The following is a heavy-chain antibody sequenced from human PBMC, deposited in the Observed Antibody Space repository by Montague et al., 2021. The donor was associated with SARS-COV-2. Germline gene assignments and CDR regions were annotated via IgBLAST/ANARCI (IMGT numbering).Heavy chain of an antibody. CDR2: IYSTGNT. J-gene: IGHJ4*02. CDR1: GGSISRYY. D-gene: IGHD4-23*01. Sequence: SETLSLTCTVSGGSISRYYWSWIRQPPGKELEWIAYIYSTGNTDYNPSLKSRVTISLETSKKQFSLNLTSLTAADTAVYYCARGATDFGGYSGGFDYWGQGTLVTVSS. CDR3: ARGATDFGGYSGGFDY. V-gene: IGHV4-59*08.